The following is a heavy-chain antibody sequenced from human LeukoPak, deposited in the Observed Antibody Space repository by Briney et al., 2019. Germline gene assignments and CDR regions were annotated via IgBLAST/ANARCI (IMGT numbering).Heavy chain of an antibody. D-gene: IGHD1-14*01. Sequence: PGGSLRLSCAASGFTFSSYWMHWVRQAPGKGLVWFSRINSDGSSTSYADSVKGRFTISRDSAKNTLYLQMNSLRAEDTAVYYCARVRTRYYGMDVWGQGTTVTVSS. V-gene: IGHV3-74*01. CDR3: ARVRTRYYGMDV. J-gene: IGHJ6*02. CDR2: INSDGSST. CDR1: GFTFSSYW.